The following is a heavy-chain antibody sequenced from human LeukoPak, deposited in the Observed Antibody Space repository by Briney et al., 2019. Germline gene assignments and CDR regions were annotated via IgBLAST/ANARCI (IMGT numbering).Heavy chain of an antibody. Sequence: GRFLRLSCAASGFTFSSYAMHWVRQAPGKGLEWVAVISYDGSNKYYADSVKGRFTISRDNSKNTLYLQMNSLRAEDTAVYYCARDSYGDYDYWGQGTLVTVSS. CDR1: GFTFSSYA. D-gene: IGHD4-17*01. J-gene: IGHJ4*02. CDR3: ARDSYGDYDY. V-gene: IGHV3-30*04. CDR2: ISYDGSNK.